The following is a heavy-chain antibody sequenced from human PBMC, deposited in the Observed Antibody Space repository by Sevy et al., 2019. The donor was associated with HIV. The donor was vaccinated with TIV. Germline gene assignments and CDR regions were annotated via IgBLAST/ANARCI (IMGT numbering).Heavy chain of an antibody. CDR3: ATHAGIAAAGRVFDY. Sequence: GGSLRLSCAASGFTFSDHYMEWVRQAPGKGLEWVGRIRNKADSYTTEYAASVKGRFTISRDDSKNSLYLLMNSLKTEETAVYYCATHAGIAAAGRVFDYWGQGTLVTV. V-gene: IGHV3-72*01. D-gene: IGHD6-13*01. J-gene: IGHJ4*02. CDR1: GFTFSDHY. CDR2: IRNKADSYTT.